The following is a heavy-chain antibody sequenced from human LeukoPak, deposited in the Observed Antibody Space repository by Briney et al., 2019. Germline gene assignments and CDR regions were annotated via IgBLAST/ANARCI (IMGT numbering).Heavy chain of an antibody. CDR1: GGSISSSSYY. Sequence: PSETLSLTCTVSGGSISSSSYYWGWIRQPPGKGLEWIGSIYYSGSTYYNPSLKSRVTISVDTFKNQFSLKLSSVTAADTAVYYCARSFLEWLSLNVWGQGTTVTVSS. CDR3: ARSFLEWLSLNV. V-gene: IGHV4-39*01. CDR2: IYYSGST. D-gene: IGHD3-3*01. J-gene: IGHJ6*02.